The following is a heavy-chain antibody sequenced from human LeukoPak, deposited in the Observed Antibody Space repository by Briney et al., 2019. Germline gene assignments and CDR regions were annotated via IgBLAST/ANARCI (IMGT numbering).Heavy chain of an antibody. CDR2: IIPIFGTA. Sequence: SVKVSCKASGGTFSSYAISWVRQAPGQGLEWMGGIIPIFGTANYAQKFQGRVTITTDESTSTAYMELRSLRSDDTAVYYCARVRSVTLSGSYYGDDFDYWGQGTLVTVSS. J-gene: IGHJ4*02. CDR1: GGTFSSYA. V-gene: IGHV1-69*05. CDR3: ARVRSVTLSGSYYGDDFDY. D-gene: IGHD1-26*01.